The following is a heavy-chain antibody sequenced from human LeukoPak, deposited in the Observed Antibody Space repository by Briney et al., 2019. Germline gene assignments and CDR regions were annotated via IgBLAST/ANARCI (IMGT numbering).Heavy chain of an antibody. D-gene: IGHD4-17*01. CDR2: ISSSGSTI. Sequence: GGSLRLSCAASGFTFSDYYMSWIRQAPGKGLEWVSYISSSGSTIYYADSVKGRFTISRDNAKNSLYLRMNSLRAEDTAVYYCARGRDGDYAYYYYYYYMDVWGKGTTVTASS. CDR3: ARGRDGDYAYYYYYYYMDV. CDR1: GFTFSDYY. V-gene: IGHV3-11*04. J-gene: IGHJ6*03.